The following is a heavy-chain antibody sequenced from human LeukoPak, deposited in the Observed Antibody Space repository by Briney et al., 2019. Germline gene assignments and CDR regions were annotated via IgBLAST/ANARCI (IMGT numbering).Heavy chain of an antibody. CDR3: AREWVTAMVKGDAFDI. D-gene: IGHD5-18*01. Sequence: PGGSLRLSCAASGFTFSSYSMNWVRQAPGKGLEWVSSISSSSSYIYYADSVKGRFTISRDNAKNSLYLQMNSLRAEDTAVYYCAREWVTAMVKGDAFDIWGQGTMVTVSS. CDR1: GFTFSSYS. V-gene: IGHV3-21*01. J-gene: IGHJ3*02. CDR2: ISSSSSYI.